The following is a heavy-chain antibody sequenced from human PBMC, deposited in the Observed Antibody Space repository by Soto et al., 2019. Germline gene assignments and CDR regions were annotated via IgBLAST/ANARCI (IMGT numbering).Heavy chain of an antibody. J-gene: IGHJ3*02. CDR2: IKSKTDGGTT. CDR1: GFTFSNAW. Sequence: EVQLVESGGGLVKPGGSLRLSCAASGFTFSNAWMSWVRQAPGKGLEWVGRIKSKTDGGTTDYAAPVKGRFTISRDDSKNTLYLQMNSLKTEDTAVYYCTTGYCSSTSCYNLDAFDIWGQGTMVTVSS. V-gene: IGHV3-15*01. D-gene: IGHD2-2*02. CDR3: TTGYCSSTSCYNLDAFDI.